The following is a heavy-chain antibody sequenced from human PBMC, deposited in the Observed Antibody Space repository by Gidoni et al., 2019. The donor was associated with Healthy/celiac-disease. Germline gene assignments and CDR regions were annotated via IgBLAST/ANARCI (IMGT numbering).Heavy chain of an antibody. CDR1: GYTFTSYD. V-gene: IGHV1-8*03. CDR2: MNPNSGNT. Sequence: QVQLLQSGAEVKKPGASVKVSCKASGYTFTSYDINWVRQATGQGLEGMGWMNPNSGNTGYAQKFQGRVTITRNTSISTAYMELSSLRSEDTAVYYCARGDIVVVVAATRGDAFDIWGQGTMVTVS. D-gene: IGHD2-15*01. CDR3: ARGDIVVVVAATRGDAFDI. J-gene: IGHJ3*02.